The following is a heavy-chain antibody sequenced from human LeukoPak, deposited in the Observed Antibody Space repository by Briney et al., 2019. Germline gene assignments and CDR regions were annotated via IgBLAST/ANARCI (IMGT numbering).Heavy chain of an antibody. CDR2: IRYDGSNK. CDR3: AKVSRDGYNFGQIDY. J-gene: IGHJ4*02. D-gene: IGHD5-24*01. Sequence: GGSLRLSCAASGFTFSSYDIHWVRQAPGRGLEWVAFIRYDGSNKYYADSVKGRLTITRDNSKNTVYLQMNSLRAADTALYYCAKVSRDGYNFGQIDYWGQGTLVTVSS. CDR1: GFTFSSYD. V-gene: IGHV3-30*02.